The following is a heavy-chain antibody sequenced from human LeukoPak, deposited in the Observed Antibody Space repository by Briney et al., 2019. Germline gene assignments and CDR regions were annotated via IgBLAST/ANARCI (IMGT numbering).Heavy chain of an antibody. CDR1: GFTFSSYA. CDR3: ARDLGYCSSTSCYDNWFDP. Sequence: GRSLRLSCAASGFTFSSYAMHWVRQAPGKGLEWVAVISYDGSNKYYADSVKGRFTISRDNSKNTLYLQMNSLRAEDTAVYYCARDLGYCSSTSCYDNWFDPWGQGTLVTVSS. J-gene: IGHJ5*02. V-gene: IGHV3-30*04. D-gene: IGHD2-2*01. CDR2: ISYDGSNK.